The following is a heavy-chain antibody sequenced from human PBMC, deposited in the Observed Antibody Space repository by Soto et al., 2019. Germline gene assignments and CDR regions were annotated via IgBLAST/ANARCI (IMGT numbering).Heavy chain of an antibody. CDR2: ISWDGGST. CDR3: ATDSGEMATRDPNFDY. D-gene: IGHD3-10*01. V-gene: IGHV3-43*01. J-gene: IGHJ4*02. Sequence: EVQLVESGGVVVQPGGSLRLSCAASGFTFDDYTMHWVRQAPGKGLEWVSLISWDGGSTYYADSVKGRFTISRDNSKNSLYLQMNSLRTEDTALYYCATDSGEMATRDPNFDYWGQGTLVTVSS. CDR1: GFTFDDYT.